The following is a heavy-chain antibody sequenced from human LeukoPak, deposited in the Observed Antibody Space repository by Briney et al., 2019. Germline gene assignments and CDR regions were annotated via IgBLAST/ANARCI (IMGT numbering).Heavy chain of an antibody. J-gene: IGHJ3*02. CDR3: ARVLGGYDLDAFDI. D-gene: IGHD5-12*01. Sequence: GGSLRLSCAASGFTFSSYSMNWVRQAPGKGLEWVSSISSSSSYIYYADSVKGRFTISRDNAKNSLYLQMNSLRAEDTAVYYCARVLGGYDLDAFDIWGQGTMVTVSS. V-gene: IGHV3-21*01. CDR2: ISSSSSYI. CDR1: GFTFSSYS.